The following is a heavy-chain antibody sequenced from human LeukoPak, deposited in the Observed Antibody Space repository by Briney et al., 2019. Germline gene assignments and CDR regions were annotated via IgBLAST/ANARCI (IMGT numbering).Heavy chain of an antibody. Sequence: PGGSLRLSCAASGFTISGYSMNWVRQAPGKGLEWVANINLDGSQKYYVDSLKGRFTISRDNAKNSVYLQMNSLRAEDTAVYYCARDVDYANPRHDYWGQGTLVTVSS. CDR3: ARDVDYANPRHDY. CDR1: GFTISGYS. CDR2: INLDGSQK. D-gene: IGHD4/OR15-4a*01. J-gene: IGHJ4*02. V-gene: IGHV3-7*01.